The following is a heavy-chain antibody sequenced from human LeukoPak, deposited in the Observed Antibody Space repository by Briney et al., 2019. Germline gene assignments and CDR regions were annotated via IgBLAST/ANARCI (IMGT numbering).Heavy chain of an antibody. D-gene: IGHD3-10*01. V-gene: IGHV3-30-3*01. J-gene: IGHJ6*02. CDR3: ARDDRWFGELSNYGMDV. CDR1: GFTFSSYA. CDR2: ISYDGSNK. Sequence: GGSMRLSCAASGFTFSSYAMHWVRQAPGKGLEWVAVISYDGSNKYYADSVKGRFTISRDNSKNTLYLQMNSLRAEDTAVYYCARDDRWFGELSNYGMDVWGQGTTVTVSS.